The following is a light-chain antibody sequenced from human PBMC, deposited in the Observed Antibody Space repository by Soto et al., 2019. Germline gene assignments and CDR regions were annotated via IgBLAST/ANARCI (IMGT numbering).Light chain of an antibody. Sequence: IPLTQSPSSLSASLGVRVTITCRASQSISSYLDWYQQKPGKAPKLLIYAASSLQSGVPSRFSGSGSGTDFTLTISSLQPEDFATYYCQQSYSTPPAFGQGTKVDIK. V-gene: IGKV1-39*01. CDR3: QQSYSTPPA. CDR1: QSISSY. CDR2: AAS. J-gene: IGKJ1*01.